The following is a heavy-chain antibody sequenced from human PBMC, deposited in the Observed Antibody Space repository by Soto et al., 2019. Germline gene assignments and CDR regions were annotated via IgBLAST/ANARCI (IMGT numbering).Heavy chain of an antibody. Sequence: QVQLQESGPGLVKPSQTLSLTCTVSGGSISSGYYYWSWFRQHPGKGLEWIGYIYYSGTTYYNPSLKSRVTISVDTSKNQFALKFTSVTAADTDVYYCARSEGYSSTWGLLDPWGQGTLVTVPS. CDR2: IYYSGTT. CDR3: ARSEGYSSTWGLLDP. V-gene: IGHV4-31*03. CDR1: GGSISSGYYY. D-gene: IGHD6-13*01. J-gene: IGHJ5*02.